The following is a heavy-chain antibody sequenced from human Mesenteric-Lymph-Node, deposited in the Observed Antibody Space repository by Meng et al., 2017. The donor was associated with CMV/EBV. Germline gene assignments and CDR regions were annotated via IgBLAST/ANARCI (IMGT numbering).Heavy chain of an antibody. J-gene: IGHJ6*02. CDR3: ARGCSSTVGPYYYGMDV. D-gene: IGHD2-2*01. Sequence: ASVKVPCKASGYPFAGYFIYWVRRAPGQGLEWVGWINPNSGGTNYAQKFQGRVTMTRDTSISTAYMELSRLRSDDTAVYYCARGCSSTVGPYYYGMDVWGQGTTVTVSS. CDR2: INPNSGGT. V-gene: IGHV1-2*02. CDR1: GYPFAGYF.